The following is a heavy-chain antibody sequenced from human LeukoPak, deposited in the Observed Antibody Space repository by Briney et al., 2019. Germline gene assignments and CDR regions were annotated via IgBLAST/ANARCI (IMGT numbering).Heavy chain of an antibody. CDR2: IKQDGIEK. D-gene: IGHD6-13*01. J-gene: IGHJ2*01. CDR1: GFTFSSYW. Sequence: PGGSLRLSCRVSGFTFSSYWMNWVRQAPGKGLEWVANIKQDGIEKHYVDAVKGRFSISRDNARDSLFLQMNSLRAEDSAVYYCARGKRYSSRWFKAEGRNWYFDLWGRGTLVTVSS. V-gene: IGHV3-7*03. CDR3: ARGKRYSSRWFKAEGRNWYFDL.